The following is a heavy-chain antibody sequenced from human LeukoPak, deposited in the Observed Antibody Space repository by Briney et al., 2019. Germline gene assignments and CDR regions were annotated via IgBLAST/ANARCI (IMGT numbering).Heavy chain of an antibody. Sequence: GRSLRLSCAASGFTFSSYGMHWARQAPGKGLEWVAVIWYDGSNKYYADSVKGRFTISRDNSKNTLYLQMNSLRAEDTAVYYCARVIHSSTSFADYYYGMDVWGQGTTVTVSS. CDR3: ARVIHSSTSFADYYYGMDV. V-gene: IGHV3-33*01. CDR1: GFTFSSYG. CDR2: IWYDGSNK. D-gene: IGHD2-2*01. J-gene: IGHJ6*02.